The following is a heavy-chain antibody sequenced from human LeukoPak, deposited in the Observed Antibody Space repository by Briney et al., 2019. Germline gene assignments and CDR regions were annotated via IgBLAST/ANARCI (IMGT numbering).Heavy chain of an antibody. D-gene: IGHD3-22*01. CDR3: ARDSPHYYDSSGYWFDP. J-gene: IGHJ5*02. V-gene: IGHV3-7*01. CDR1: GFTFSSYS. Sequence: GGSLRLSCAASGFTFSSYSMNWVRQAPGKGLEWVANIKQDGRDKYYVDSVKGRFTISRDNAKNSLYLQMNSLRAEDTAVYYCARDSPHYYDSSGYWFDPWGQGTLVTVSS. CDR2: IKQDGRDK.